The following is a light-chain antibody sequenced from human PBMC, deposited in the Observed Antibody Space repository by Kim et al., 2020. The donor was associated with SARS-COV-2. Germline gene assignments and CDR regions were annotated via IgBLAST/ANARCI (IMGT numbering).Light chain of an antibody. CDR3: ASWDGSLKGWV. Sequence: QSVLTQPPSASGTPGQRVTISCSGSSSSVGSNTVNWYQQVPGTAPRLLIYNNDQRPSGVPDRFSGSKSGTSASLAISGRQSEDETDYYCASWDGSLKGWVFGGGTQLTVL. V-gene: IGLV1-44*01. CDR1: SSSVGSNT. CDR2: NND. J-gene: IGLJ3*02.